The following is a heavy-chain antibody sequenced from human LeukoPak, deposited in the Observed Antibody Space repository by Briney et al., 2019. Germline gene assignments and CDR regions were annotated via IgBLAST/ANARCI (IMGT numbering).Heavy chain of an antibody. J-gene: IGHJ5*01. CDR3: ACLDCSSTSLNWFDP. Sequence: GGSLRLSCAASGFTFSSYSMNWVRQAPGKGLEWVSSISSSSSYIYYADSVKGRFTISRDNAKNSLYLQMNSLRAEDTAVYYCACLDCSSTSLNWFDPWGQGTTVTVSS. CDR1: GFTFSSYS. V-gene: IGHV3-21*01. D-gene: IGHD2-2*01. CDR2: ISSSSSYI.